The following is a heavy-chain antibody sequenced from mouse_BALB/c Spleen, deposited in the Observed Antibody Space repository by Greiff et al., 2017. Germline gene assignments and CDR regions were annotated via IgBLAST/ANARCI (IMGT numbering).Heavy chain of an antibody. Sequence: SGAELVKPGASVKLSCTASGFNIKDTYMHWVKQRPEQGLEWIGRIDPANGNTKYDPKFQGKATITADTSSNTAYLQLSSLTSEDTAVYYCARGNYVPYWYFDVWGAGTTVTVSS. D-gene: IGHD2-1*01. CDR3: ARGNYVPYWYFDV. J-gene: IGHJ1*01. CDR2: IDPANGNT. CDR1: GFNIKDTY. V-gene: IGHV14-3*02.